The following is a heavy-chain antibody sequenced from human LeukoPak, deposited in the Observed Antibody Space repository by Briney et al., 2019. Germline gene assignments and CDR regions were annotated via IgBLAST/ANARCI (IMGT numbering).Heavy chain of an antibody. CDR1: GGSISSINYY. J-gene: IGHJ5*02. CDR3: ARQYRQLVRKGRSWFDP. D-gene: IGHD6-13*01. CDR2: IYYSGST. V-gene: IGHV4-39*01. Sequence: SETLSLTCTVSGGSISSINYYWGWIRQPPGKGLEWIGSIYYSGSTYYNPSLKSRFTISIDTSKNQFSLKESSVTAADTAVYYCARQYRQLVRKGRSWFDPWGQGTLVTVSS.